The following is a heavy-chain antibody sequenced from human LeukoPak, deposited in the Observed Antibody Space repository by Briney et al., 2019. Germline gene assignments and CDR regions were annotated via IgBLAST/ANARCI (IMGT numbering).Heavy chain of an antibody. Sequence: GGSLRLSCAASGFTFSSYDMHWVRQATGKGLEWVSAIGTAGDTYYPGSVKGRFTISRENAKNSLYLQMNSLRAEDTAVYYCARLTENDSGSFRFGKKKRGYMDVWGKGTTVTISS. D-gene: IGHD3-10*01. CDR3: ARLTENDSGSFRFGKKKRGYMDV. J-gene: IGHJ6*03. CDR2: IGTAGDT. CDR1: GFTFSSYD. V-gene: IGHV3-13*01.